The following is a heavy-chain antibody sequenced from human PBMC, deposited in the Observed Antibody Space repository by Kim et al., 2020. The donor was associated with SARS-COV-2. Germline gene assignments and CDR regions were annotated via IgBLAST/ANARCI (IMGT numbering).Heavy chain of an antibody. CDR1: GFTFSTYA. Sequence: GGSLRLSCAASGFTFSTYAMTWVRQAPGKGLEWVAAISGSGGSIYYAVSVKGRFTISRDNSKNTLHLAMNSLRAEDTAVYYCAQGPYFSGSTCYTVGAF. V-gene: IGHV3-23*01. CDR3: AQGPYFSGSTCYTVGAF. CDR2: ISGSGGSI. D-gene: IGHD2-2*02. J-gene: IGHJ3*01.